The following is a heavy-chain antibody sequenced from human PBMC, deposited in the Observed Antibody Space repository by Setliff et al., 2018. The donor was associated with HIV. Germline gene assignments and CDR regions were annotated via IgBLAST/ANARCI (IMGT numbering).Heavy chain of an antibody. Sequence: PSETLSLTCTVSGGSITGYYWSWVRQPPGKGLEWIGYIFYSGTTNYSPSFRGRVTISIDSSKNQFSLRLNSVSAADTAIYYCARDNALIRAPFEYWGQGALVTV. CDR3: ARDNALIRAPFEY. D-gene: IGHD2-21*01. CDR1: GGSITGYY. CDR2: IFYSGTT. J-gene: IGHJ4*02. V-gene: IGHV4-59*01.